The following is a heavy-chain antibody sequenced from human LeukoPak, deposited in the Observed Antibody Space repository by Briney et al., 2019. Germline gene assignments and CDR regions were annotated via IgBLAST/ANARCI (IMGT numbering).Heavy chain of an antibody. CDR3: ASGREYYDILTGYFDY. CDR1: GFTFSSYS. J-gene: IGHJ4*02. Sequence: GGSLRLSCAASGFTFSSYSMNWVRQAPGKGLEWVSYISRSSSTIYYADSVKGRFTISRDNAKNSLYLQMNSLRAEDTAVYYCASGREYYDILTGYFDYWGQGTLVTVSS. D-gene: IGHD3-9*01. V-gene: IGHV3-48*01. CDR2: ISRSSSTI.